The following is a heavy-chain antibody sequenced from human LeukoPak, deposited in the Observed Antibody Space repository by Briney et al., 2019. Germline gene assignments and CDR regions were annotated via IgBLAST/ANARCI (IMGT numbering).Heavy chain of an antibody. CDR1: GFTLSDYS. CDR3: TRDPRHLDY. Sequence: GGSLRLSCAASGFTLSDYSMHWVRQAPGKGLEYVSAISPHGGNTYYANSVKGRFTISRDNAKNSLYLQMNNLRADDTAVYYCTRDPRHLDYWGQGTLVTVSS. V-gene: IGHV3-64*01. CDR2: ISPHGGNT. J-gene: IGHJ4*02.